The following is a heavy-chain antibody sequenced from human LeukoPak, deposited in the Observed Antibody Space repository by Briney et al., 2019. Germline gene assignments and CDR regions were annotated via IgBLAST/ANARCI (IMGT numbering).Heavy chain of an antibody. Sequence: GGSLRLSCAASGFTFSTYGMLWVRQAPGKGLEWVSVIYSGGSTYYADSVKGRFTISRDNSKNTLYLQMNSLRAEDTAVYYCARVGYYYYGMDVWGQGTTVTVSS. V-gene: IGHV3-66*01. CDR2: IYSGGST. CDR1: GFTFSTYG. CDR3: ARVGYYYYGMDV. J-gene: IGHJ6*02.